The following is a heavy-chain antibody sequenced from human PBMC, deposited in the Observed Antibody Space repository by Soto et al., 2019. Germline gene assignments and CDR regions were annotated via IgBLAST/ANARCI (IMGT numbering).Heavy chain of an antibody. CDR1: GGSFSGYY. CDR3: ASATRPLYCTNGVCWSPRSAFDY. Sequence: QVQLQQWGAGLLKPSETLSLTCAVYGGSFSGYYWSWIRQPPGKGLEWIGEINHSGSTNYNPSLKSRVTISVDTSKNQFSLKLSSVTAADTAVYYCASATRPLYCTNGVCWSPRSAFDYWGQGTLVTVSS. CDR2: INHSGST. V-gene: IGHV4-34*01. J-gene: IGHJ4*02. D-gene: IGHD2-8*01.